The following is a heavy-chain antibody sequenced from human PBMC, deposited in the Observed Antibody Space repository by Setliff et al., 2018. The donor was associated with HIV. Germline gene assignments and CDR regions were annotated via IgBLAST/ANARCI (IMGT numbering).Heavy chain of an antibody. Sequence: SETLSLTCTVSGGSISSYYWNWIRQSAGKGLEWIGRIDTSESTNYNPALKSRVTMSVDTSNHQFSLKLRSVTAADTAVYYCARSGFGYYYYYMDVWGKGTTVTVSS. CDR1: GGSISSYY. V-gene: IGHV4-4*07. CDR2: IDTSEST. J-gene: IGHJ6*03. CDR3: ARSGFGYYYYYMDV. D-gene: IGHD3-10*01.